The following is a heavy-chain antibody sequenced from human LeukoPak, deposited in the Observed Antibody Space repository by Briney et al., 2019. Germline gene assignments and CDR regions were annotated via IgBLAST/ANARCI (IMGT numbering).Heavy chain of an antibody. CDR2: IYYSGNA. CDR3: ARLSGSGSDLDF. J-gene: IGHJ3*01. D-gene: IGHD3-10*01. CDR1: GGSISSQY. V-gene: IGHV4-59*08. Sequence: SETLSLTCSVSGGSISSQYWSWVRQPPGKGLEWIGYIYYSGNANYNPSLKSRVTISMDTSKNQFSLKMTSVTAADTAVYYCARLSGSGSDLDFWGQGTMVTVSS.